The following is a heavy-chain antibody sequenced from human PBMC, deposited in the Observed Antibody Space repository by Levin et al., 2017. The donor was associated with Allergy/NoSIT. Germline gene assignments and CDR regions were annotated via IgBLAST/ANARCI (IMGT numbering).Heavy chain of an antibody. CDR3: ARRDSDGSNSFDY. Sequence: GESLKISCQASGYSFTSFWFGWVRQRPGKGLEWMGLIFPSDSDTRVSPSFQGQIIMSVDKSINTAYLQWSSLKASDSVMYYCARRDSDGSNSFDYWGQGTLVTVSP. CDR2: IFPSDSDT. CDR1: GYSFTSFW. V-gene: IGHV5-51*01. D-gene: IGHD4-23*01. J-gene: IGHJ4*02.